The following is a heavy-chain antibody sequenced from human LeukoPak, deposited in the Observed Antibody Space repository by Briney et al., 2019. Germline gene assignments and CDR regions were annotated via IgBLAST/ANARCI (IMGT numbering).Heavy chain of an antibody. J-gene: IGHJ4*02. Sequence: GGSLRLSCAASGFTFISYSMNWVRQAPGKGLEWISYISSTSSTIYYADSVKGRFTISRDNAKNSLYLQMNSLRAEDTAVYYCARDLRAGYSSSTAPFDYWGQGTLVTVSS. CDR2: ISSTSSTI. CDR3: ARDLRAGYSSSTAPFDY. D-gene: IGHD5-18*01. V-gene: IGHV3-48*04. CDR1: GFTFISYS.